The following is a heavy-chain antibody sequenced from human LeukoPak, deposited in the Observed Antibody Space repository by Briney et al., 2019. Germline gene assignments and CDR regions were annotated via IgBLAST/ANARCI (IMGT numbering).Heavy chain of an antibody. CDR1: GGSISSSGYY. CDR3: AGTLVFGVVNDAFDI. J-gene: IGHJ3*02. V-gene: IGHV4-39*01. D-gene: IGHD3-3*01. CDR2: IYYSGST. Sequence: PSETLSLTCTVSGGSISSSGYYWGWIRQPPGKGLEWIASIYYSGSTYYNPSLKSRVTISVNTSKNQLSLKLSSVTAADTAVYYCAGTLVFGVVNDAFDIWGQGTMVTVSS.